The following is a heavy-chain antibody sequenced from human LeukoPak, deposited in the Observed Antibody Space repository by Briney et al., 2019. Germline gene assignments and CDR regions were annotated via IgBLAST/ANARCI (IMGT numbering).Heavy chain of an antibody. Sequence: GGSLRLSCAASGSTFSSYSMNWVRQAPGKGLEWVSSISSSSSYIYYADSVKGRFTISRDNAKNSLYLQMNSLRAEDTAVYYCARSYYYDSSGYPLYYYYYYMDVWGKGTTVTVSS. J-gene: IGHJ6*03. CDR1: GSTFSSYS. V-gene: IGHV3-21*01. CDR3: ARSYYYDSSGYPLYYYYYYMDV. CDR2: ISSSSSYI. D-gene: IGHD3-22*01.